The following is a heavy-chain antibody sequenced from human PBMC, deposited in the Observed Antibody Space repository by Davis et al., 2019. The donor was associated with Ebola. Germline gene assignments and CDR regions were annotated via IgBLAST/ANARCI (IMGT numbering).Heavy chain of an antibody. CDR2: IYPDDSDT. CDR1: GYNFPNYW. V-gene: IGHV5-51*01. D-gene: IGHD6-19*01. Sequence: GGSLRLSCKGSGYNFPNYWIAWVRQMPGKGLEWMDIIYPDDSDTRYSPSFQGQVTISADKSLNTAYLQWSSLKASDTAMYFCARQSSGWPNALDYWGQGTLVTVSS. J-gene: IGHJ4*02. CDR3: ARQSSGWPNALDY.